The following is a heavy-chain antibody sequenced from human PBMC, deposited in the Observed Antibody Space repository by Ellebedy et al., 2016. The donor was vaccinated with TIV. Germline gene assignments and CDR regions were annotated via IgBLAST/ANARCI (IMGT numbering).Heavy chain of an antibody. V-gene: IGHV3-33*08. CDR3: ASIVEGGAFDI. CDR2: IWYDGSNK. D-gene: IGHD2-21*01. J-gene: IGHJ3*02. Sequence: PGGSLRLSCAASGFTFSSYGMHWVRQVPGKGLEWVAVIWYDGSNKYYADSVKGRFTIPRDNSKNTLYLQMTSLRAEDTAVYYCASIVEGGAFDIWGQGTMVTVSS. CDR1: GFTFSSYG.